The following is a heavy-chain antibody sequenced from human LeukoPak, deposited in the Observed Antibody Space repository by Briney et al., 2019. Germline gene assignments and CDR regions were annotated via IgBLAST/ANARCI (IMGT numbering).Heavy chain of an antibody. CDR1: GFTLSSYW. Sequence: GGSLRLSCAASGFTLSSYWMHWVRQAPGKGLVWVSRINGDGSSTSYADSVKDRFTISRDNAKNTLYLQMNSLRAEDTAVYYCASPRYSYGVPTDYWGQGTLVTVSS. CDR3: ASPRYSYGVPTDY. J-gene: IGHJ4*02. D-gene: IGHD5-24*01. CDR2: INGDGSST. V-gene: IGHV3-74*01.